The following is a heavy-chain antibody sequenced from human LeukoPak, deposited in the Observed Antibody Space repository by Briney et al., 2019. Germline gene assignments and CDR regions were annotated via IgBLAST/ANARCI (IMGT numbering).Heavy chain of an antibody. D-gene: IGHD6-19*01. J-gene: IGHJ3*02. CDR3: AKDLYSGGWDAFDI. Sequence: GRSLRLSCAASGFTFDDYAMHWVRQAPGKGLEWVSGISWNSGSIGYADSVKGRFTISRDNAKNSLYLQMNSLRAEDTALYYCAKDLYSGGWDAFDIWGQGTMVTVSS. CDR2: ISWNSGSI. CDR1: GFTFDDYA. V-gene: IGHV3-9*01.